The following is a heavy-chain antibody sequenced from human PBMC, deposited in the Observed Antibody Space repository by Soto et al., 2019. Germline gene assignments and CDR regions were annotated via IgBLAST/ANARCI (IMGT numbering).Heavy chain of an antibody. J-gene: IGHJ6*02. D-gene: IGHD4-4*01. CDR1: GFTFSSYA. CDR3: ARDLDLDGTVTPPYYYYYGMDV. Sequence: QVQLVESGGDVVQPGRSLRLSCAASGFTFSSYAMHWVRQAPGKGLEWVAVISYDGSNKYYADSVKGRFTISRDNSKNTLYLQMNSLRAEDTAVYYCARDLDLDGTVTPPYYYYYGMDVWGQGTTVTVSS. CDR2: ISYDGSNK. V-gene: IGHV3-30-3*01.